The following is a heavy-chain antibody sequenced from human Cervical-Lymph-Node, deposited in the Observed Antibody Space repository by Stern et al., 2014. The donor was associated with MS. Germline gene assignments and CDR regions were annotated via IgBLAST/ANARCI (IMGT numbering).Heavy chain of an antibody. D-gene: IGHD3-22*01. J-gene: IGHJ4*02. CDR3: ARGMLYDSSGYFLFYLDS. V-gene: IGHV4-4*02. CDR1: GGSISSSNW. Sequence: QLQLQESGPGLVKPSGTLSLTCAVSGGSISSSNWWCWVRRPPGEGLVWIGEIDHSGNTGYHPSLTSRVTTLVETSKNHLFLLMRSGTAADAAVYFCARGMLYDSSGYFLFYLDSWGQGTLVAVSS. CDR2: IDHSGNT.